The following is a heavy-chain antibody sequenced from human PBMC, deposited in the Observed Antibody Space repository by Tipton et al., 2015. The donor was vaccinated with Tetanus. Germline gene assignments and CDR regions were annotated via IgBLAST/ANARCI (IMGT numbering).Heavy chain of an antibody. V-gene: IGHV3-48*03. J-gene: IGHJ5*02. CDR3: ARALRFLEWLSSRAGWFDP. CDR1: GFTFSSYE. CDR2: ISSSGSTI. Sequence: SLRLSCAASGFTFSSYEMNWVRQAPGKGLEWVSYISSSGSTIYYADSVKGRFTISRDNAKNSLYLQMNSLRAEDTAVYYCARALRFLEWLSSRAGWFDPWGQGTLVTVSS. D-gene: IGHD3-3*01.